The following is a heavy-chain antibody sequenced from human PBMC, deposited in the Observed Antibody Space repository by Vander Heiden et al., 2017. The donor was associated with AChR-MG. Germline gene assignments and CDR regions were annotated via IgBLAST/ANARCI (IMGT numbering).Heavy chain of an antibody. J-gene: IGHJ5*02. V-gene: IGHV1-8*01. CDR2: RNPNSGNT. D-gene: IGHD2-2*01. Sequence: QSQLVQSGAAVKKPGASVMVSCKASGDTFTSYAIKWVRKANGQGLEWMGWRNPNSGNTGYAQKFQGRVTMTRNTSISTAYMKLSSLRSEDTAVYYCEGGFRKYCSSTSPRGCSIRRFDPWGQGTLVTVSS. CDR1: GDTFTSYA. CDR3: EGGFRKYCSSTSPRGCSIRRFDP.